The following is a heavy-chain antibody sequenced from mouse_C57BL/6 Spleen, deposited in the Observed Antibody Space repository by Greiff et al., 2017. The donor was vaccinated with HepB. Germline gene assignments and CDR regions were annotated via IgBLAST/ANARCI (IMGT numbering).Heavy chain of an antibody. CDR2: INPSSGYN. D-gene: IGHD1-1*01. V-gene: IGHV1-7*01. CDR1: GYTFTSYW. CDR3: ARGDGSSYEDFDV. Sequence: QVQLQQSGAELAKPGASVKLSCKASGYTFTSYWMHWVKQRPGQGLQWIGYINPSSGYNKYNQKFKNKATLTADKSSSTAYLQLSSLTYEDSAVYYCARGDGSSYEDFDVWGTGTTVTVSS. J-gene: IGHJ1*03.